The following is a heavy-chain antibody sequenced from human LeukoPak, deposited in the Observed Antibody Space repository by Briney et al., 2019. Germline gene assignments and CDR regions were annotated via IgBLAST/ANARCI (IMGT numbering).Heavy chain of an antibody. V-gene: IGHV3-7*05. CDR3: AKHHGYSSSWFVDY. D-gene: IGHD6-13*01. Sequence: PGGSLRLSCAASGFTFSSYWMSWVRQAPGKGLEWVANIKQDGSEKYYVDSVKGRFTISRDNSKNTLYLQMNSLRAEDTAVFYCAKHHGYSSSWFVDYWGQGTLVTVSS. J-gene: IGHJ4*02. CDR2: IKQDGSEK. CDR1: GFTFSSYW.